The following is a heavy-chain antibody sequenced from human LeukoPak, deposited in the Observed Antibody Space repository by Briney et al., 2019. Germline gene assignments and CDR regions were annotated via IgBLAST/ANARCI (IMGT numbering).Heavy chain of an antibody. V-gene: IGHV1-3*04. CDR1: GYTPINYI. J-gene: IGHJ3*02. Sequence: ASVKDSCKPSGYTPINYIIHWVRQAPGQGLEWMGSIKTGTGNTQYSQKCHGRVTITRDTSAGTAYIDLSRLRSEDTAVYYCAFWFVDADAFDSGVQGAMVTVSS. CDR2: IKTGTGNT. D-gene: IGHD3-10*01. CDR3: AFWFVDADAFDS.